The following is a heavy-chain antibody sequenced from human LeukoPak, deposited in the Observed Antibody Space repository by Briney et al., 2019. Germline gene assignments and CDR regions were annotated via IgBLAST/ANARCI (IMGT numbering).Heavy chain of an antibody. CDR2: IYSGGST. J-gene: IGHJ1*01. Sequence: GGSLRLSCAASGFTVSSNYMSWVRQAPGKGLEWVLVIYSGGSTYYADSVKGRFTISRDNSKNTLYLQMNSLRAEDTAVYYCTVATTVTLAEYFQHWGQGTLVTVSS. CDR1: GFTVSSNY. V-gene: IGHV3-66*01. D-gene: IGHD4-17*01. CDR3: TVATTVTLAEYFQH.